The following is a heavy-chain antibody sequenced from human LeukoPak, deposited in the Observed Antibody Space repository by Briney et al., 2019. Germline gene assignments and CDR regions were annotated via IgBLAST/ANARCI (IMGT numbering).Heavy chain of an antibody. V-gene: IGHV5-51*01. CDR1: GHIFTNYW. CDR3: ARHGVEVYNGAFHI. Sequence: GESLKISCKASGHIFTNYWIAWVRQMPGKGLEWMGIIYPGDSDSRYSPSFQGPVTISTDKSISTAYLQWSSLKASDTAMYYCARHGVEVYNGAFHIWGQGTMVTVSS. D-gene: IGHD5-24*01. CDR2: IYPGDSDS. J-gene: IGHJ3*02.